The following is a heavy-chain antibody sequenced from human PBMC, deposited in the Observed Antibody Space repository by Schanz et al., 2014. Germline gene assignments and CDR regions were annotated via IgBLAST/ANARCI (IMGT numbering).Heavy chain of an antibody. Sequence: QVQLVQSGAEMKKPGASVKVSCKASGHTFTGYYMHWVRQAPGQGLEWMGWINPNSGIKNYAQKFQSWVTMTRDTSINTAYMEQSRRKTDDTAVYYCARTFDSFEPAGALDYWGHGTLVTVSS. CDR1: GHTFTGYY. CDR2: INPNSGIK. D-gene: IGHD2-15*01. CDR3: ARTFDSFEPAGALDY. V-gene: IGHV1-2*04. J-gene: IGHJ4*01.